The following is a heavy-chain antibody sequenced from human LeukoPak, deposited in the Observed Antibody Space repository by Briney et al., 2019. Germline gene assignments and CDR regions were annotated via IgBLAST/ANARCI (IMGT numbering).Heavy chain of an antibody. Sequence: PGGSLRLSCAASGFMFSNYWMSWVRQAPGKGLEWVANIKQDGSEKYYVDSMKGRFTISRDNAKNSLYLQMNSLRAEDTAVYYCASRRFMDYWGQGTLVTVSS. CDR3: ASRRFMDY. CDR1: GFMFSNYW. CDR2: IKQDGSEK. J-gene: IGHJ4*02. V-gene: IGHV3-7*01.